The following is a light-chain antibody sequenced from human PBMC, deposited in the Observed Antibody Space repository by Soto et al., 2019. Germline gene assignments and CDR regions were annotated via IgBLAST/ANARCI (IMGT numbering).Light chain of an antibody. J-gene: IGKJ2*01. Sequence: DIQMTQSPSALSASVGAGVTITCRASESDSNWLAWYRKKPGEAPKLLIYEGSTLERGVPSRFSGSGSGTEFTLTISSLQPDDFATFYCQQYDTYSRTFGHGTKVEVK. CDR3: QQYDTYSRT. CDR2: EGS. CDR1: ESDSNW. V-gene: IGKV1-5*03.